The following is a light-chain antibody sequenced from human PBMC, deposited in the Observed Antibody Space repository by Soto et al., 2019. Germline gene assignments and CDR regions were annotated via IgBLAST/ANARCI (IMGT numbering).Light chain of an antibody. CDR1: QSVSSN. V-gene: IGKV3-15*01. CDR2: GAS. J-gene: IGKJ2*01. CDR3: QKNNNWPQKYT. Sequence: EIVMTQSPATLSVSPGERATLSCRASQSVSSNLAWYQQKPGQAPRLLIYGASTRATGIPARFSGSGSGTEFTLTISSLQSEDFSVYYCQKNNNWPQKYTFGQGTKLEIK.